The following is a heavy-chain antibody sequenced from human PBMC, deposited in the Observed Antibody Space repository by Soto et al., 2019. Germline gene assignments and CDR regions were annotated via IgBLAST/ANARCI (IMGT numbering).Heavy chain of an antibody. J-gene: IGHJ6*04. CDR2: IYSDGTT. Sequence: SETLSLTCTVSGGSISGYYWSWVRQPAGKGLEWVGRIYSDGTTNYSPSLKSRVTMSLDTSKDQFSLHLNSVTAADTAVYYCSRVGCSNSKCYTRGMDVSGAGTTVTVYS. V-gene: IGHV4-4*07. CDR3: SRVGCSNSKCYTRGMDV. CDR1: GGSISGYY. D-gene: IGHD2-2*01.